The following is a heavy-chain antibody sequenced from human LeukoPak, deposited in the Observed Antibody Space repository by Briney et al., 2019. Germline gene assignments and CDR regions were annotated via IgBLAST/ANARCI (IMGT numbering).Heavy chain of an antibody. Sequence: GGSLRLSCAASGFTFSSYAMSWVRQAPGKGLEWVSAISGSGGSTYYADSVKGRFTISRDNSKNTLYPQMNSLRAEDTAVYYCAKGWAYDSSGYRGYYYGMDVWGQGTTVTVSS. CDR3: AKGWAYDSSGYRGYYYGMDV. J-gene: IGHJ6*02. V-gene: IGHV3-23*01. CDR2: ISGSGGST. CDR1: GFTFSSYA. D-gene: IGHD3-22*01.